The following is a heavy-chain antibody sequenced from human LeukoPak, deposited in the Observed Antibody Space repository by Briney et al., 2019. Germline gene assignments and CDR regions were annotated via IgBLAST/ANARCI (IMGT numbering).Heavy chain of an antibody. Sequence: ASVKVSCKASGYAFTGYYMHWVRQAPGQGLEWMGWINPNSGGTNYAQKFQGWVTMTRDTSISTAYMELSRLRSDDTAVYYCARGDIVATFYFDYWGQGTLVTVSS. J-gene: IGHJ4*02. CDR3: ARGDIVATFYFDY. V-gene: IGHV1-2*04. D-gene: IGHD5-12*01. CDR1: GYAFTGYY. CDR2: INPNSGGT.